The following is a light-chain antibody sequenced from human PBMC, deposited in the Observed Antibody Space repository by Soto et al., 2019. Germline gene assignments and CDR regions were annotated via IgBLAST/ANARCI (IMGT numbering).Light chain of an antibody. CDR3: WHSTSSTLS. V-gene: IGKV3-20*01. CDR1: QSVSSSY. Sequence: IVGNKPPGTRSMSKGDRATLSCRASQSVSSSYFAWYQQKPGQAPSLLIYGASSSVTGIPNTFSGSGSGTEHSLSTGIPVPESCALCCCWHSTSSTLSFSGGTKVDIK. J-gene: IGKJ4*01. CDR2: GAS.